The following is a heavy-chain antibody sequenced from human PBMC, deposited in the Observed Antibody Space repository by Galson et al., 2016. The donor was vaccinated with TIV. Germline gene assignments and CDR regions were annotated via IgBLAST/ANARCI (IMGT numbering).Heavy chain of an antibody. CDR2: ISYNDNNE. Sequence: SLRLSCTASGFTFSNYGMHWVRQAPGQGLEWVAFISYNDNNECYAHPVKGRFTISRDNSKNTQYMQMNSLRPEDTAMYYCAKAPFPGWRRVRFYWYFDLWGRGTLVTVSS. D-gene: IGHD3-3*01. J-gene: IGHJ2*01. CDR3: AKAPFPGWRRVRFYWYFDL. V-gene: IGHV3-30*02. CDR1: GFTFSNYG.